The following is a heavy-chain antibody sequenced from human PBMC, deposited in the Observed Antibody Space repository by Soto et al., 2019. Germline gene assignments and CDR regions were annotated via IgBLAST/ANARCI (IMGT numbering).Heavy chain of an antibody. Sequence: QLQLQESGSGLVKPSQTLSLTCAVSGGSISSGGYSWSWIRQPPGKGLEWIGYIYHSGSNYYNPSLKRRVTISVDRSKNQFSLKLSSVTAADTAVYYCARDGALTGDAFDIWGQGTMVTVSS. CDR3: ARDGALTGDAFDI. V-gene: IGHV4-30-2*01. D-gene: IGHD3-10*01. CDR2: IYHSGSN. J-gene: IGHJ3*02. CDR1: GGSISSGGYS.